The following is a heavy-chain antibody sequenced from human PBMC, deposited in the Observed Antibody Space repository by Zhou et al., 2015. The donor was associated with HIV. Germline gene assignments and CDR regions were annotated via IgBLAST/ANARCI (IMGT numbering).Heavy chain of an antibody. CDR1: GFTFSTSA. Sequence: VQLFGVWGEAWDSLGGSLRLSCAASGFTFSTSAMSWIRQVPGKGLEWVAAMSGSGGGPYYADSVKGRFTVSRDTSKNTLSLQMNSLTVEDTAVYYCARATGYGTGWYGKNDYWGQGSLVTVSS. D-gene: IGHD6-19*01. V-gene: IGHV3-23*01. CDR2: MSGSGGGP. CDR3: ARATGYGTGWYGKNDY. J-gene: IGHJ4*02.